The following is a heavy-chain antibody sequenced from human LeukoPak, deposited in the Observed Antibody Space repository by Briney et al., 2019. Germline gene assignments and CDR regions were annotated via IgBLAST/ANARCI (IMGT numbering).Heavy chain of an antibody. V-gene: IGHV3-30*02. CDR1: GSTFSSYG. Sequence: GGSLRLSCAASGSTFSSYGMHWVRQAPGKGLEWVAFIRYDGSNKYYADSVKGRFTISRDNSKNTLYLQMNSLRAEDTAVYYCAKDFGYDSSGMYYFDYWGQGTLVTVSS. CDR2: IRYDGSNK. D-gene: IGHD3-22*01. CDR3: AKDFGYDSSGMYYFDY. J-gene: IGHJ4*02.